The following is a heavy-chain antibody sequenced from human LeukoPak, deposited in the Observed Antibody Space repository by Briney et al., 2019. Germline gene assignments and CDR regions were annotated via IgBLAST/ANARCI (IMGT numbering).Heavy chain of an antibody. CDR2: MSASGGST. D-gene: IGHD3-22*01. V-gene: IGHV3-23*01. CDR3: ARGLYYYDSSYFDY. CDR1: GFPFNNFA. Sequence: GGSLRLSCAASGFPFNNFAMTWVRQAPGKGLEWVSGMSASGGSTYYADSVAGRFTISRDNSKNTLFLQMNSLRAEDSALYFCARGLYYYDSSYFDYWGQGTLVTVFS. J-gene: IGHJ4*02.